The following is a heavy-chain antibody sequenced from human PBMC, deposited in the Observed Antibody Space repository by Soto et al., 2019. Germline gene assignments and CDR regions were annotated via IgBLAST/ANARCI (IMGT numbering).Heavy chain of an antibody. Sequence: SETLSLTCTVSGGSISSYYWSWIRQPPGKGLEWIGYIYYSGSTNYNPSLKSRVTISVDTSKNQFSLKLSSVTAADTAVYYCARLAGGDYGDRYFDYWGQGTLVTVAS. V-gene: IGHV4-59*08. CDR2: IYYSGST. J-gene: IGHJ4*02. D-gene: IGHD4-17*01. CDR3: ARLAGGDYGDRYFDY. CDR1: GGSISSYY.